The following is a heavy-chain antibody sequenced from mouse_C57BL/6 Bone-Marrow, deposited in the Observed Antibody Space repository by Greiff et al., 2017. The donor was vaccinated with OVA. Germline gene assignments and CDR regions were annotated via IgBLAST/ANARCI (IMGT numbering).Heavy chain of an antibody. Sequence: EVQGVESGAGLVKPGGSLKLSCAASGFTFSSYAMSWVRQTPEKRLEWVAYISSGGDYIYYADTVKGRFTISRDNARNTLYLQMSSLKSEDTAMYYCTRVHWAFDYWGQGTTLTVSS. D-gene: IGHD4-1*01. V-gene: IGHV5-9-1*02. J-gene: IGHJ2*01. CDR2: ISSGGDYI. CDR3: TRVHWAFDY. CDR1: GFTFSSYA.